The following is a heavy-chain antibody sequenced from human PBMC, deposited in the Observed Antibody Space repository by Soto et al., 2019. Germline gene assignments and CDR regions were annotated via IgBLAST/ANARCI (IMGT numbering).Heavy chain of an antibody. CDR1: VYTFTGYY. J-gene: IGHJ6*02. D-gene: IGHD3-22*01. CDR2: INPNSGGT. V-gene: IGHV1-2*04. Sequence: SVKVSCKASVYTFTGYYMHWVRQAPGQGLEWMGWINPNSGGTNYAQKFQGWVTMTRDTSISTAYMELSRLRSDDTAVYYCARAYDSSGYRQSGYYYYYGTDVWGQGTTVTVSS. CDR3: ARAYDSSGYRQSGYYYYYGTDV.